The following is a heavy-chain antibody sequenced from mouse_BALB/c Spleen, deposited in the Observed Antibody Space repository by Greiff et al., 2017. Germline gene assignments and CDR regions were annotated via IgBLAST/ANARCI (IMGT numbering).Heavy chain of an antibody. CDR1: GYTFTDYN. CDR2: IYPYNGGT. Sequence: EVHLVESGPELVKPGASVKISCKASGYTFTDYNMHWVKQSHGKSLEWIGYIYPYNGGTGYNQKFKSKATLTVDNSSSTAYMELRSLTSEDSAVYYCARWLLRDWYFDVWGAGTTVTVSS. D-gene: IGHD2-3*01. V-gene: IGHV1S29*02. J-gene: IGHJ1*01. CDR3: ARWLLRDWYFDV.